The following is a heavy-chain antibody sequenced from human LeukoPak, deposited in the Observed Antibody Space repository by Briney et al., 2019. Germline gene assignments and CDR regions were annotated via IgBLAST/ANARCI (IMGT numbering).Heavy chain of an antibody. CDR2: INPTGGST. CDR3: ALYSSTWY. V-gene: IGHV1-46*01. Sequence: ASVKVSCKASGYTFTTYYIHWVRQAPGQGLEWMGIINPTGGSTTYAQKFQGRVTMTRDTSTSTVFMEVNSLRSEDTAVYYCALYSSTWYWGQGTLVTVST. CDR1: GYTFTTYY. D-gene: IGHD6-13*01. J-gene: IGHJ4*02.